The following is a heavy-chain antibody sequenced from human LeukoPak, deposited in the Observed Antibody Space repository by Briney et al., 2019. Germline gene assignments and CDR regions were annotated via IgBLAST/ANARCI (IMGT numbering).Heavy chain of an antibody. D-gene: IGHD3-22*01. J-gene: IGHJ4*02. CDR3: AMGPYYYDSSGYYY. Sequence: GGSLRLSCAASGFTFSSYWMHWVRQAPGKGLVWVSRINSDGSSTSYADSVKGRFTISRDNAKNTLYLQMNSLRAEDTAVYYCAMGPYYYDSSGYYYWGQGTLLTASS. CDR1: GFTFSSYW. V-gene: IGHV3-74*01. CDR2: INSDGSST.